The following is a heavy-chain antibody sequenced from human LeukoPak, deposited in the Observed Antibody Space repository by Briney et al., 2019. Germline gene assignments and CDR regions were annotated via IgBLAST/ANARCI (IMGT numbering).Heavy chain of an antibody. CDR1: GYSFTDYW. V-gene: IGHV5-51*01. CDR2: IYPGDSDT. Sequence: GESLKISCKGSGYSFTDYWIGWVRQMPGKGLELMGIIYPGDSDTRYSPSFQGQVTISADKSISTAYLQWSSLKASDTAMYYCARRFLADPSGFDYWGQGTLVTVSS. CDR3: ARRFLADPSGFDY. J-gene: IGHJ4*02.